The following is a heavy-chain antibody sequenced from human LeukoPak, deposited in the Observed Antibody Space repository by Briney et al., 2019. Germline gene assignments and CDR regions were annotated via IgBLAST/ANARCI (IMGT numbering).Heavy chain of an antibody. V-gene: IGHV3-21*01. CDR1: GLTFSGYS. Sequence: GGSLRLSCEGSGLTFSGYSMNWVRQAPGKGLEWVALISQSSAHKYYADSVRGRFTVSRDNAKKSVYLLMDSLRVEDTAVYYCARAPTVLVGYCSSSSCQADYWGQGTLVTVSS. CDR3: ARAPTVLVGYCSSSSCQADY. D-gene: IGHD2-2*01. J-gene: IGHJ4*02. CDR2: ISQSSAHK.